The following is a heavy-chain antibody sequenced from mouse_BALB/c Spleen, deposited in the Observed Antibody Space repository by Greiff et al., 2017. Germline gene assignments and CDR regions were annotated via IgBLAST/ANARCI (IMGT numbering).Heavy chain of an antibody. J-gene: IGHJ2*01. CDR2: IDPANGNT. CDR1: GFNIKDTY. V-gene: IGHV14-3*02. D-gene: IGHD1-2*01. CDR3: AREGRTTAYFDY. Sequence: VQLQQSGAELVKPGASVKLSCTASGFNIKDTYMHWVKQRPEQGLEWIGRIDPANGNTIYDPKFQGKASITADTSSNTAYLQLSSLTSEDTAVYYCAREGRTTAYFDYWGQGTTLTVSS.